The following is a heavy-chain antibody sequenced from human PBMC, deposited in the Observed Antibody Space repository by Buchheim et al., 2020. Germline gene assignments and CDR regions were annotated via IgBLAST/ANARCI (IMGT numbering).Heavy chain of an antibody. D-gene: IGHD3-3*01. CDR3: ARDRGYDFWSGYPIFGYYYYGMDV. CDR1: GYTFTGYY. J-gene: IGHJ6*02. CDR2: INPNSGGT. V-gene: IGHV1-2*02. Sequence: QVQLVQSGAEVKKPGASVKVSSKASGYTFTGYYMHWVRQAPGQGLEWMGWINPNSGGTNYAQKFQGRVTMTRDTSISTAYMELSRLRSDDTAVYYCARDRGYDFWSGYPIFGYYYYGMDVWGQGTT.